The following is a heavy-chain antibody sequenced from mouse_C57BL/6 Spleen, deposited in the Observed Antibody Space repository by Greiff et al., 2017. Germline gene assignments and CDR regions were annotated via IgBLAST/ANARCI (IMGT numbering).Heavy chain of an antibody. Sequence: ESGPGLVKPSQSLSLTCSVTGYSITSGYYWNWIRQFPGNKLEWMGYISYDGSNNYNPSLKNRISITRDTSKNQFFLKLNSVTTEDTATYYCARAGYDGGDYAMDYWGQGTSVTVSS. V-gene: IGHV3-6*01. CDR2: ISYDGSN. J-gene: IGHJ4*01. CDR1: GYSITSGYY. CDR3: ARAGYDGGDYAMDY. D-gene: IGHD2-3*01.